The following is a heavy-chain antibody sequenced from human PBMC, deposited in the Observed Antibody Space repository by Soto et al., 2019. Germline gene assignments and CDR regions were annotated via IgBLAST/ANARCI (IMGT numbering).Heavy chain of an antibody. J-gene: IGHJ4*02. V-gene: IGHV1-18*04. Sequence: QVQLVQSGGEVKKPGASVKVSCKTSGYTFSNYGVNWVRQAPGQGLEWMGWINGYNGNTNYAQKVQGRVTMTTDTSTSTAYMELRSLTSADPAVYYCARGSRPVDFDHWGQGTLVTVAS. CDR2: INGYNGNT. CDR1: GYTFSNYG. CDR3: ARGSRPVDFDH. D-gene: IGHD6-13*01.